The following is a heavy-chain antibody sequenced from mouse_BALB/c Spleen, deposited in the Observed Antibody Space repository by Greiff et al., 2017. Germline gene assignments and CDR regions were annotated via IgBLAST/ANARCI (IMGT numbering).Heavy chain of an antibody. J-gene: IGHJ4*01. CDR3: TRTLPPYYAMDY. V-gene: IGHV1-15*01. CDR2: IDPETGGT. D-gene: IGHD5-1*01. Sequence: QVQLKESGAELVRPGASVTLSCKASGYTFTDYEMHWVKQTPVHGLEWIGAIDPETGGTAYNQKFKGKATLTADKSSSTAYMELRSLTSEDSAVYYCTRTLPPYYAMDYWGQGTSVTVSS. CDR1: GYTFTDYE.